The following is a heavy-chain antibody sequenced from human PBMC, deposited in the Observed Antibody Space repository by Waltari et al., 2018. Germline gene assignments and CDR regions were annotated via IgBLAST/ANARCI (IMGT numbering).Heavy chain of an antibody. CDR2: MSDDGSAQ. Sequence: QVQLVESGVGVAQPGRSLRLSCAASGFTFRSYVMHWVRQVPGNGLECVAIMSDDGSAQYYADSVKGRFTVSRDKSKNTLFLQMNSLRPEDTAVYYCAKWGLSVNGGSRWLDPWGQGTLVTVSS. D-gene: IGHD1-26*01. CDR3: AKWGLSVNGGSRWLDP. CDR1: GFTFRSYV. J-gene: IGHJ5*02. V-gene: IGHV3-30-3*01.